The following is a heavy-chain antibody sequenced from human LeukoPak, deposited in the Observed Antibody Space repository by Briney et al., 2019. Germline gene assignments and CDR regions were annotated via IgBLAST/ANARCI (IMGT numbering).Heavy chain of an antibody. CDR1: GFTFSSYG. V-gene: IGHV3-30*03. CDR2: ISYDGSNK. D-gene: IGHD3-10*01. CDR3: ARGGSGSYFYFDY. Sequence: GRSLRLSCAASGFTFSSYGMHWVRQAPGKGLEWVAVISYDGSNKYYADSVKGRFTISRDNSKNTLYLQMNSLRAEDTAVYYCARGGSGSYFYFDYWGQGTLVTVSS. J-gene: IGHJ4*02.